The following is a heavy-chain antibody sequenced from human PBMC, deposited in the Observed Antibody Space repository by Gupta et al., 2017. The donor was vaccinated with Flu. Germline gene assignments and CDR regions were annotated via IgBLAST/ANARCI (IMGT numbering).Heavy chain of an antibody. CDR2: IYWDDDK. CDR1: GFSLSTSGVG. V-gene: IGHV2-5*02. CDR3: THKPPSIWSGYYAY. J-gene: IGHJ4*01. Sequence: ITLKESGPTLVKPTQTLTLTCTFSGFSLSTSGVGVGWIRQPPGKALEWLALIYWDDDKRYSPSRKSRLTITKETAKNQVVPTITQLESVATSTYYYTHKPPSIWSGYYAYGSHVTLVTVYS. D-gene: IGHD3-3*01.